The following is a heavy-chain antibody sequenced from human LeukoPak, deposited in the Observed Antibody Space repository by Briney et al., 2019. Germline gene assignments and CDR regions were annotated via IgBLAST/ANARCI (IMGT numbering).Heavy chain of an antibody. D-gene: IGHD2-21*01. CDR2: ISSSSSYR. CDR1: GFTFSSYS. Sequence: GGSLRLSCAACGFTFSSYSMNWLRQAPGKGLEWVASISSSSSYRYYAESAKSGLTTTTNNTKNSLYLQMKSLRAEDTAVYYCARGLDPPNKGDPDYWGQGTLVTASS. J-gene: IGHJ4*02. CDR3: ARGLDPPNKGDPDY. V-gene: IGHV3-21*01.